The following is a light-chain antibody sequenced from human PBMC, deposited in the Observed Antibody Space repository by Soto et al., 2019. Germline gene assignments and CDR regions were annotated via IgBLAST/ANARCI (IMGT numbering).Light chain of an antibody. CDR2: EVS. CDR3: CSYAGSSTWV. J-gene: IGLJ3*02. CDR1: SSDVGNYNF. Sequence: QSALTQPASVSGSPGQSITISCTGTSSDVGNYNFVSWYQQHPGKAPKLMIYEVSKRPSGVSNRFSGSKSGNTASLTISGLQAEDEADYYCCSYAGSSTWVFGGGTKLTVL. V-gene: IGLV2-23*02.